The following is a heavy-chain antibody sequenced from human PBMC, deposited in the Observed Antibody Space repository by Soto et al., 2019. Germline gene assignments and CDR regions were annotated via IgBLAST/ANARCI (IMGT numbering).Heavy chain of an antibody. CDR3: AIEGYNGPGIRKYYYYGMDV. CDR2: IKSKTDGGTT. Sequence: PGGSLRLSCAASGFTFSNAWMNWVRQAPGKGLEWVGRIKSKTDGGTTDYAAPVKGRFTISRDDSRNTLYLQMNSLKTEDTAVYSCAIEGYNGPGIRKYYYYGMDVWGQGTTVTVSS. D-gene: IGHD3-10*01. J-gene: IGHJ6*02. V-gene: IGHV3-15*07. CDR1: GFTFSNAW.